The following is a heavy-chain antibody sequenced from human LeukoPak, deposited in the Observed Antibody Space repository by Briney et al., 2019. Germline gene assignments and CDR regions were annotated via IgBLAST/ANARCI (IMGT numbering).Heavy chain of an antibody. J-gene: IGHJ3*02. Sequence: ASVKVSCKXSGYTFTSYYMHWVRQAPGQGLEWMGIINPSGGSASYAQKFQGRVTMTRDTSTSTVYMELSSLRSEDTAVYYCARDLNRAFDIWGQGTMVTVSS. CDR3: ARDLNRAFDI. V-gene: IGHV1-46*03. CDR1: GYTFTSYY. CDR2: INPSGGSA.